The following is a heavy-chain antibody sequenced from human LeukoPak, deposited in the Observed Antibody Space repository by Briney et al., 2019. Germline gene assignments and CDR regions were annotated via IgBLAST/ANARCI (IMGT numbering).Heavy chain of an antibody. Sequence: GGSLRHSCAASGFTFSSYEMNWVRQAPGKGLEWVSGISGNSGTTYYADSVKGRFTISRDNSKNTLYLQMNSLRAEDTAVYYCAITPWYGSGIDYWGQGTLVTVSS. CDR3: AITPWYGSGIDY. V-gene: IGHV3-23*01. CDR2: ISGNSGTT. CDR1: GFTFSSYE. D-gene: IGHD3-10*01. J-gene: IGHJ4*02.